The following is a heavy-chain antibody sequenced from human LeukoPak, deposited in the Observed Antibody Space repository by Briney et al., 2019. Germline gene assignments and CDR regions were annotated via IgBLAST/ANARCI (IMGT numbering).Heavy chain of an antibody. Sequence: ASVKVSCKASGGTFSSYAISWVRQAPGQGLEWMGRIIPILGIANYAQKFQGRVTITADKSTSTAYMELSSLRSEDTAVYYCAAEGRYYDSSGYHTFWWFDPWGQGTLVTVSS. V-gene: IGHV1-69*04. CDR2: IIPILGIA. CDR3: AAEGRYYDSSGYHTFWWFDP. J-gene: IGHJ5*02. D-gene: IGHD3-22*01. CDR1: GGTFSSYA.